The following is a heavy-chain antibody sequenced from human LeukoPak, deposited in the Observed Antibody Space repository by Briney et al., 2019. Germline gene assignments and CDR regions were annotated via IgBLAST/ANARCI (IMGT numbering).Heavy chain of an antibody. CDR2: INPSGGST. V-gene: IGHV1-46*01. D-gene: IGHD6-13*01. Sequence: ASVKVSCKASGYTFTSYYMHWVRQAPGQGLEWMGIINPSGGSTSYAQKFQGRVTMTRDTSTSTVYMELSSLRSEDTAVYYCARGVKDSSSWYDPYYYYYMDVWGKGTTVTVSS. CDR1: GYTFTSYY. CDR3: ARGVKDSSSWYDPYYYYYMDV. J-gene: IGHJ6*03.